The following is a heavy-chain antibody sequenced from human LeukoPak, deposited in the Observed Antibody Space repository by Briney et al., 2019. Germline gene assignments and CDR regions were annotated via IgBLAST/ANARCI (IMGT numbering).Heavy chain of an antibody. CDR2: IYYSGST. CDR1: GGSISSYY. J-gene: IGHJ4*02. V-gene: IGHV4-59*01. Sequence: PSETLSLTCTASGGSISSYYWSWIRQPPGKGLEWIGYIYYSGSTNYNPSLKSRVTISVDTSKNQFSLKLSSVTAADTAVYYCAREYSGYVPYFDYWGQGTLVTVSS. D-gene: IGHD5-12*01. CDR3: AREYSGYVPYFDY.